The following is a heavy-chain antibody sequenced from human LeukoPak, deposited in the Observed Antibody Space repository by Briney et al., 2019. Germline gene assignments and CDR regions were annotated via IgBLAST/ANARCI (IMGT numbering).Heavy chain of an antibody. D-gene: IGHD3-3*01. CDR2: ISGSGGST. J-gene: IGHJ6*02. CDR3: AKDRDDFWSGYYFPAYYYGMDV. CDR1: GGSFSGYY. Sequence: PSETLSLTCAVYGGSFSGYYWSWVRQAPGKGLEWVSAISGSGGSTYYADSVKGRFTISRDNSKNTLYLQMNSLRAEDTAVYYCAKDRDDFWSGYYFPAYYYGMDVWGQGTTVTVSS. V-gene: IGHV3-23*01.